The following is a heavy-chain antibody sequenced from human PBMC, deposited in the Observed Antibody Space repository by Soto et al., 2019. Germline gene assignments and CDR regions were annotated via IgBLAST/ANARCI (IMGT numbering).Heavy chain of an antibody. D-gene: IGHD2-2*01. J-gene: IGHJ6*02. Sequence: GESLKISCKGSGYSFTSYWIGWVRQMPGKGLEWMGIIYPGDSDTRYSPSFQGQVTISADKSISTAYLQWSSLKASDTAMYYCARLGCSSTSCYAADYYYYGMDVWGQGTTVTVSS. V-gene: IGHV5-51*01. CDR2: IYPGDSDT. CDR1: GYSFTSYW. CDR3: ARLGCSSTSCYAADYYYYGMDV.